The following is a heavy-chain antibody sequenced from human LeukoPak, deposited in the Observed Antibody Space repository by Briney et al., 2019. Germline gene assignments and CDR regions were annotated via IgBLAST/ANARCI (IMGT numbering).Heavy chain of an antibody. CDR3: VRDMGYYDKV. D-gene: IGHD3-22*01. CDR2: INSDGKST. V-gene: IGHV3-74*01. Sequence: GGSLRLSCAASGFTFSTSWMHWVRQAPGKGLVWVSRINSDGKSTNYADFVKGRFTISGDNAKNTLYLQMNSLRAEDTAVYYCVRDMGYYDKVWGQGTLVTVSS. J-gene: IGHJ4*02. CDR1: GFTFSTSW.